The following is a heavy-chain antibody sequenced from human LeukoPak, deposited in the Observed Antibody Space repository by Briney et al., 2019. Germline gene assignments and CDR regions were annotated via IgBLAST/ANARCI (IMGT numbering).Heavy chain of an antibody. CDR2: INPKNGGT. J-gene: IGHJ4*02. D-gene: IGHD4-23*01. V-gene: IGHV1-2*06. CDR3: ARDSYGGNSFDY. CDR1: GYTFTGYY. Sequence: ASVKVSRKASGYTFTGYYMHWVRQAPGQGLEWMGRINPKNGGTNYAQKFQGRVTMTRDTSINTAFMELSRLNSDDTAVYFCARDSYGGNSFDYWGQGTLVTVSS.